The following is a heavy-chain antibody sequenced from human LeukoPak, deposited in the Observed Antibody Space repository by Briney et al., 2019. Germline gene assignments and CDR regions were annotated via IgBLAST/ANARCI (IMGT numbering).Heavy chain of an antibody. CDR3: ARGGYIVGAHHLGAFDI. Sequence: ASVKVSCKASGGTFSSYAIGWVRQAPGQGLEWMGGVIPIFGTANYAQKFQGRVTITTDESTSTAYMELSSLRSEDTAVYYCARGGYIVGAHHLGAFDIWGQGTMVTVSS. V-gene: IGHV1-69*05. D-gene: IGHD1-26*01. J-gene: IGHJ3*02. CDR2: VIPIFGTA. CDR1: GGTFSSYA.